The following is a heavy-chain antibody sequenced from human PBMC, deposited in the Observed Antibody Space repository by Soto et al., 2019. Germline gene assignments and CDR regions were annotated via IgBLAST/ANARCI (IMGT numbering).Heavy chain of an antibody. D-gene: IGHD6-19*01. CDR1: GYTFTAYA. CDR2: INAGNGNT. CDR3: ARAVAVPADFDY. V-gene: IGHV1-3*05. Sequence: QVQLVQSGAEEKKPGASVKVSCKASGYTFTAYAMHWVRQAPGQRLEWMGWINAGNGNTKYSQKFQGRVTITRDTSASTAYMELSSLRSEDTAVYYCARAVAVPADFDYWGQGTPVTVSS. J-gene: IGHJ4*02.